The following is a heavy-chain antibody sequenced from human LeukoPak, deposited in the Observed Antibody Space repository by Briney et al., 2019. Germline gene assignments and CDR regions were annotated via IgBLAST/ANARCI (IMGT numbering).Heavy chain of an antibody. J-gene: IGHJ3*02. V-gene: IGHV3-74*01. Sequence: PGGSLRLSCAASGFTFSSYWMHWVRQVPGKGLVWVSRINSDGSSTSYADSVKGRFTISRDNAKNTLYVQMNSLRAEDTAVYYCARDPGLSDAFDIWGQGTMVTVSS. CDR2: INSDGSST. CDR1: GFTFSSYW. D-gene: IGHD2/OR15-2a*01. CDR3: ARDPGLSDAFDI.